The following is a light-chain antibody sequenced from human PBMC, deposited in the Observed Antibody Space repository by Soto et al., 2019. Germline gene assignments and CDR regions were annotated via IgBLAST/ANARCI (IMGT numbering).Light chain of an antibody. V-gene: IGKV1-5*01. CDR2: DAS. CDR1: QSISSW. CDR3: QQYNSYPWT. Sequence: DIQMTRSPSTLSASVGDRVSITCRAGQSISSWLAWYQQKPGKAPKLLIYDASSLQNGVPSRFRGAESGTEFTLTISSLQPDDFAVYYCQQYNSYPWTFGQGTKVDIK. J-gene: IGKJ1*01.